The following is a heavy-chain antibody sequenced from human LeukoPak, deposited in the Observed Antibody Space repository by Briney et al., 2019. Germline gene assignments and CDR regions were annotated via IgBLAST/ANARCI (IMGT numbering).Heavy chain of an antibody. J-gene: IGHJ5*02. V-gene: IGHV4-4*07. D-gene: IGHD2/OR15-2a*01. CDR1: GGYTGSHY. Sequence: PSETPSLTCTVSGGYTGSHYWSWIRQPAGKGLEWIGRISPSGTTHYNPSLGSRVTMSVDTSKNYFSLRLSSVTAADTAVYYCARDFYASGFYFWFDPWGQGILVTVFS. CDR3: ARDFYASGFYFWFDP. CDR2: ISPSGTT.